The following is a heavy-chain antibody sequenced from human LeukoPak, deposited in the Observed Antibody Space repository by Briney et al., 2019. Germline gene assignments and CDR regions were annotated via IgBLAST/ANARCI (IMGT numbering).Heavy chain of an antibody. CDR1: GFTFDDYA. CDR2: ISWNSGSI. J-gene: IGHJ4*02. Sequence: GGSLRLSCAASGFTFDDYAMHWVRQAPGKGLEWVSGISWNSGSIGYADSVKGRFTISRDNAKNSLYLQMNSLRAEDTAFYYCAKDFHPIHYDSSGYYDYWGQGTLVTVSS. D-gene: IGHD3-22*01. V-gene: IGHV3-9*01. CDR3: AKDFHPIHYDSSGYYDY.